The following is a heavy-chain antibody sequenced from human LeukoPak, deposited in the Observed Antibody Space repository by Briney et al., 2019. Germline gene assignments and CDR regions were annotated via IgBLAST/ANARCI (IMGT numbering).Heavy chain of an antibody. CDR1: GFTFINYI. D-gene: IGHD2-2*01. CDR2: ISGSGGTA. J-gene: IGHJ4*02. CDR3: AKAIVGSSYRYYDY. Sequence: PGGSLRLSCAASGFTFINYIITWVRQAPGKGLEWVSAISGSGGTAVYSDSVKGRFTVSRDNSRNTLYLQMNSLRAEDTAVYYCAKAIVGSSYRYYDYWGQGSLVTVSS. V-gene: IGHV3-23*01.